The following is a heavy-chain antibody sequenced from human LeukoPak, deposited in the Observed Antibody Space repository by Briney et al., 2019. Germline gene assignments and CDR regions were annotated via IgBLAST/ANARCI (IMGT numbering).Heavy chain of an antibody. J-gene: IGHJ4*02. CDR1: GFTFSSYE. D-gene: IGHD3-22*01. CDR2: ISSSGSTI. CDR3: ARGGVVIRRGAFDY. V-gene: IGHV3-48*03. Sequence: GGSLRLSCAASGFTFSSYEMNWVRQAPGKGLEWVSYISSSGSTIYYADSVKGRFTISRDNAKNSLYLQMNSLRAEDTAVYYCARGGVVIRRGAFDYWGQGTLVTVSS.